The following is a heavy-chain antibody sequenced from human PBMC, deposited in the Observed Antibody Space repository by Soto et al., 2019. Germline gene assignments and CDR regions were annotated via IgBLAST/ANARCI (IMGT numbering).Heavy chain of an antibody. Sequence: SETLSLTCAVSGDSISSGGYYWSWIRQHPGKGLEWIGYIYYSGSTNYNPSLKRRVTISVDTSKNQFSLKLSSVTAADTAVYYCARGLWYYDILTGYYRNWFDPWGQGTLVTVSS. V-gene: IGHV4-31*11. J-gene: IGHJ5*02. CDR3: ARGLWYYDILTGYYRNWFDP. CDR2: IYYSGST. CDR1: GDSISSGGYY. D-gene: IGHD3-9*01.